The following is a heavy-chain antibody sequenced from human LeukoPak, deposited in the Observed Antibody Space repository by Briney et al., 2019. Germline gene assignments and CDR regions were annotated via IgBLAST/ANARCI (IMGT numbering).Heavy chain of an antibody. D-gene: IGHD6-13*01. V-gene: IGHV4-34*01. Sequence: SETLSLTCAVYGGSFSGYYWSWIRQPPGKGLEWIGEINHSGSTNYNPSLKSRVTISVDTSKNQFSLKLSSVTAADTAVYYCARGSYNSSWYYCGLDVWGQGTTVTVSS. CDR1: GGSFSGYY. J-gene: IGHJ6*02. CDR2: INHSGST. CDR3: ARGSYNSSWYYCGLDV.